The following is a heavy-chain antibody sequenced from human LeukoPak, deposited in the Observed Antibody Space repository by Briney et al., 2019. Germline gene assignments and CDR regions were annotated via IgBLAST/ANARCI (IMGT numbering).Heavy chain of an antibody. CDR2: ISWNSGSI. V-gene: IGHV3-9*01. CDR1: GFTFDDYA. J-gene: IGHJ3*02. D-gene: IGHD6-6*01. CDR3: ARDQSSSSQAFDI. Sequence: GGSLRLSCAASGFTFDDYAMHWVRQAPGKGLEWVSGISWNSGSIGYADSVKGRFTISRDNSKNTLYLQMNSLRAEDTAVYYCARDQSSSSQAFDIWGQGTMVTVSS.